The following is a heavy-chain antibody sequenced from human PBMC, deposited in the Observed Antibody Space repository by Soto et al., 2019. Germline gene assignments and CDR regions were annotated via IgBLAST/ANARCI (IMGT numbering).Heavy chain of an antibody. Sequence: ASVKVSCKASGYTFTGYGISWVRQAPGQGLEWMGWISAYNGNTNYAQKLQGRVTMTTDTSTSTAYMELRSLRSDDTAVYYCARGPTDIVATYLDYWGQGTLVTVSS. CDR1: GYTFTGYG. D-gene: IGHD5-12*01. CDR3: ARGPTDIVATYLDY. V-gene: IGHV1-18*04. J-gene: IGHJ4*02. CDR2: ISAYNGNT.